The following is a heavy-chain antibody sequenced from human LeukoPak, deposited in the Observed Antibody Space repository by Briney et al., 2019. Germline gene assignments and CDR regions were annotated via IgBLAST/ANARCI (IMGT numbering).Heavy chain of an antibody. J-gene: IGHJ4*02. V-gene: IGHV1-24*01. CDR3: ATAKGVFGVVHFDY. CDR1: GYTLTELS. CDR2: FDPEDGET. D-gene: IGHD3-3*01. Sequence: ASVKVSCKVSGYTLTELSMHWVRQAPGKGLEWMGGFDPEDGETIYAQEFQGRVTMTEDTSTDTAYMELSSLRSEDTAVYYCATAKGVFGVVHFDYWGQGTLVTVSS.